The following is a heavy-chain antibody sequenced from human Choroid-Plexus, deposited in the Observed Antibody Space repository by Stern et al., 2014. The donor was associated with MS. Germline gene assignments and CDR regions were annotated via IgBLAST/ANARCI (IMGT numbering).Heavy chain of an antibody. CDR3: ARDQRGITIFGVVTDYYYLGMDV. CDR1: GYIFTGYY. J-gene: IGHJ6*02. V-gene: IGHV1-2*02. Sequence: VQLVESGAEVKKPGASVKVSCKASGYIFTGYYIHWVRQAPGQGLEWMAWIKPNTGGTKYAQKFQGRVPMSRDTSISTAYVELRSLTSDDTAVYYCARDQRGITIFGVVTDYYYLGMDVWGQGTTVPVSS. CDR2: IKPNTGGT. D-gene: IGHD3-3*01.